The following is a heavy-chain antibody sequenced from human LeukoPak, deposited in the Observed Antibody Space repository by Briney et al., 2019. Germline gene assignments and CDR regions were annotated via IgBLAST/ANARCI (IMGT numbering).Heavy chain of an antibody. D-gene: IGHD6-19*01. J-gene: IGHJ4*02. V-gene: IGHV3-23*01. CDR1: GFTFSSYA. CDR3: AKDLAAVAGTGLDY. Sequence: GGSLRLSCAASGFTFSSYAMSWVRQAPGKGLEWVPAISGSGGSTYYADSVKGRFTISRDNSKNTLYLQMNSLRAEDTAVYYCAKDLAAVAGTGLDYWGQGTLVTVSS. CDR2: ISGSGGST.